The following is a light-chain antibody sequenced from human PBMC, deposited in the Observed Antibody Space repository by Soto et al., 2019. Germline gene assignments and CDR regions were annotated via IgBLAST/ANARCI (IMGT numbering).Light chain of an antibody. CDR1: SSNIGAGYD. CDR2: ANT. Sequence: QAVVTQPPSVSGAPGQRVTISCTGSSSNIGAGYDVHWYQQLPGTAPKLLIYANTNRPSGVPDRISGSKSGTSASLAITGLQADDEAHYYCQSYDSSLTLSVFGTGTKVTVL. J-gene: IGLJ1*01. V-gene: IGLV1-40*01. CDR3: QSYDSSLTLSV.